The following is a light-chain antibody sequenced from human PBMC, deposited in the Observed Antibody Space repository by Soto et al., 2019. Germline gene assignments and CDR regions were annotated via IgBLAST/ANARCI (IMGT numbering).Light chain of an antibody. CDR3: SSYAGSNYV. Sequence: QSARTQPPSASGSPGQSVTISCTGTSSDVGGYNYVSWYQQHPGKAPKLMIYEVSKRPSGVPDRFSGSKSGNTASLTVSGLQAEDEADYYCSSYAGSNYVFGTGTKLTVL. J-gene: IGLJ1*01. V-gene: IGLV2-8*01. CDR2: EVS. CDR1: SSDVGGYNY.